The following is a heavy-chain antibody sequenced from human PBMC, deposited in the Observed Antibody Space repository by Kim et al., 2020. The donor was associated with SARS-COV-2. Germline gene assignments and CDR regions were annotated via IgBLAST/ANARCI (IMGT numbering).Heavy chain of an antibody. Sequence: GGSLRLSCAASGFTFSDYYMSWIRQAPGKGLEWVSYISSSGSTIYYADSVKGRFTIPRDNAKNSLYLQMNSLRAEDTAVYYCARSRLRYDYYYYGMDVWGQGTTVTVSS. CDR1: GFTFSDYY. CDR3: ARSRLRYDYYYYGMDV. J-gene: IGHJ6*02. CDR2: ISSSGSTI. V-gene: IGHV3-11*01. D-gene: IGHD5-12*01.